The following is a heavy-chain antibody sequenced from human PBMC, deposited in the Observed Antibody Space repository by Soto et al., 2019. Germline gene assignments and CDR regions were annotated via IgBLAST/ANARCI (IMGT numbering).Heavy chain of an antibody. Sequence: GSLRLSCAASGFTFSDYYMSWIRQAPGKGLEWVSAISGSGGSTYYADSVKGRFTISRDNSKNTLYLQMNSLRAEDTAVYYCAKGYSSGLYYWGQGTLVTVSS. D-gene: IGHD6-19*01. V-gene: IGHV3-23*01. CDR3: AKGYSSGLYY. CDR2: ISGSGGST. CDR1: GFTFSDYY. J-gene: IGHJ4*02.